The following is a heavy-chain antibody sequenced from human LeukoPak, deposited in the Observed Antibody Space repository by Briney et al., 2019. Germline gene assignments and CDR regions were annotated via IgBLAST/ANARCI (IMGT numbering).Heavy chain of an antibody. J-gene: IGHJ4*02. D-gene: IGHD6-13*01. Sequence: GGSLRLSCAASGFTFNRETMNWVRQAPGKGLEWVSSISSSNSYIYYADSVKGRCTISRDNAKNSVYLQMNSLRAEDTAVYYCAKVVQYTASTGTGLDYWGQGTLVTVSS. CDR1: GFTFNRET. V-gene: IGHV3-21*06. CDR2: ISSSNSYI. CDR3: AKVVQYTASTGTGLDY.